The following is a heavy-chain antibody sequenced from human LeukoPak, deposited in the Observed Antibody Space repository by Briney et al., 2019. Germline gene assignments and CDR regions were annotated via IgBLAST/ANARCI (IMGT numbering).Heavy chain of an antibody. J-gene: IGHJ4*02. CDR3: AKGRKQWPGPFDY. CDR2: IRYDGSNK. D-gene: IGHD6-19*01. V-gene: IGHV3-30*02. Sequence: GGSLRLSCAASGFTFSTYAMHWVRQSPGKGLEWVAFIRYDGSNKYYADSVKGRFTISRDNSKNTLYLQMNSLRAEDTAVYYCAKGRKQWPGPFDYWGQGTLVTVSS. CDR1: GFTFSTYA.